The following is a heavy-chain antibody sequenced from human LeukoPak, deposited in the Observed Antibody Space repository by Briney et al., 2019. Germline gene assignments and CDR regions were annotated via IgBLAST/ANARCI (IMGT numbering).Heavy chain of an antibody. CDR2: INHSGST. J-gene: IGHJ4*02. Sequence: SETLSLTCAVYGGSFSGYYWSWIRQPPGKGLEWIGEINHSGSTNYNPSLKSRVTMSVDTSKNQFSLRLSSVTAADTAVYYCARLNNWNHFDYWGQGTLVTVSS. CDR3: ARLNNWNHFDY. CDR1: GGSFSGYY. V-gene: IGHV4-34*01. D-gene: IGHD1-20*01.